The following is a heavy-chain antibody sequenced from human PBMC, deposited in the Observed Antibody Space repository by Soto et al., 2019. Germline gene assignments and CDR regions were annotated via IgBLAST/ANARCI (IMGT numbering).Heavy chain of an antibody. CDR1: GFTFSSCA. Sequence: EGQLLESGGNLIQPGGSLRLSCAASGFTFSSCAMSWVRQAPGKGLEWVSGISGSGDSAFYADSVKGRFAISRDNSRNTGLLQVNSLRAEDTAVYYCAIDRSLERRGAFGIWGQGTMVTVSS. J-gene: IGHJ3*02. D-gene: IGHD1-1*01. V-gene: IGHV3-23*01. CDR2: ISGSGDSA. CDR3: AIDRSLERRGAFGI.